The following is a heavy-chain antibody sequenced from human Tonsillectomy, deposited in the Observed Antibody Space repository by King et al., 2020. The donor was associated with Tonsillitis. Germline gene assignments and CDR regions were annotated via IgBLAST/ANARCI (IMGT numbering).Heavy chain of an antibody. Sequence: VQLVESGGGVVQPGRSLRLSCAASGFTFSSYGVHWVRQAPGKGLEWVAVISFDGSNKYYADSVTGRFTISRDNSKNTLYLQMNSLRAEDTAVYYCAKDLSQGRFGVRGVITPGDYGMDVWGQGTTVTVSS. J-gene: IGHJ6*02. CDR1: GFTFSSYG. CDR3: AKDLSQGRFGVRGVITPGDYGMDV. CDR2: ISFDGSNK. D-gene: IGHD3-10*01. V-gene: IGHV3-30*18.